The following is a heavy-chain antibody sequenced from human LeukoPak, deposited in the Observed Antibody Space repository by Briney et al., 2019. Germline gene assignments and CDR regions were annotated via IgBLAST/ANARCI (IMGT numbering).Heavy chain of an antibody. CDR1: GGSISSGGYY. V-gene: IGHV4-30-2*01. CDR3: ARYTIKDIVVVPAAKDDAFDI. Sequence: PSETLSLTCTVSGGSISSGGYYWSWIRQPPGKGLEWIGYIYHSGSTYYNPSLKSRVTISVDRSKNQFSLKLSSVTAADTAVYYCARYTIKDIVVVPAAKDDAFDIWGQGTMVTVSS. CDR2: IYHSGST. J-gene: IGHJ3*02. D-gene: IGHD2-2*01.